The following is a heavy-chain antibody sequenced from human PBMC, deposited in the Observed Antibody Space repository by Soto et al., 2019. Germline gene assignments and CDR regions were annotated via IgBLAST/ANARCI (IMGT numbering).Heavy chain of an antibody. CDR3: AKVQIAVAANGYGFDY. D-gene: IGHD6-19*01. V-gene: IGHV3-23*01. J-gene: IGHJ4*02. Sequence: EVQLLDSGGGLVQPGGSLRLSCAASGFSFSAYAMSWVRQAPGKGLEWVSSISGRGDTTYYADSVKGRFTISRDNSKNALYLQMSTLRADDTAVYFCAKVQIAVAANGYGFDYGGQGTQVTVSS. CDR2: ISGRGDTT. CDR1: GFSFSAYA.